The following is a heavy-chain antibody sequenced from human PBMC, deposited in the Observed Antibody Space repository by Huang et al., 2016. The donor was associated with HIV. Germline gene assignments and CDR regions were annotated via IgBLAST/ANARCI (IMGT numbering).Heavy chain of an antibody. CDR1: GFSISSYW. J-gene: IGHJ4*02. V-gene: IGHV3-74*01. CDR2: SNSDGSST. Sequence: EVQLVESGGGLVQPGGSLRLSCAASGFSISSYWMHWVRKAPGKGGVWVSRSNSDGSSTSNADSVKGRFTISRDNAKNTLYLQMNSLRAEDTAVYYCARDPRIQSWLNFFDYWGQGTLVSVSS. CDR3: ARDPRIQSWLNFFDY. D-gene: IGHD3-22*01.